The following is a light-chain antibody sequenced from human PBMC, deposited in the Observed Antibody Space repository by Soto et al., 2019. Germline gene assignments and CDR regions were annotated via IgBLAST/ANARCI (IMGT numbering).Light chain of an antibody. J-gene: IGKJ5*01. CDR3: QQLNSYPIT. CDR2: AAA. CDR1: QGIISY. Sequence: IPLTQSPSSLSASVGDIVIIPFRASQGIISYLAWYQQKPGKAPKLLIYAAATLQSGVPSRFSGSGSGTDFTLTISSLQPEDVATYYCQQLNSYPITFGQGTRLEIK. V-gene: IGKV1-9*01.